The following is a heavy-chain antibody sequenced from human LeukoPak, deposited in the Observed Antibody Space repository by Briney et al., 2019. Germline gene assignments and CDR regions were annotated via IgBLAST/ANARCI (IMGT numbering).Heavy chain of an antibody. CDR3: AKVMPPGRIRFYSYYMDV. V-gene: IGHV3-48*01. CDR2: IGTSSTTI. J-gene: IGHJ6*03. Sequence: GGSLRLSCAASGFTFSSYTMNWVRQPPGKGLEWVSNIGTSSTTIYYADSVKGRFTISRDNAKNTLSLQMNGLRVEDTAVYYCAKVMPPGRIRFYSYYMDVWGKGTTVTVS. CDR1: GFTFSSYT. D-gene: IGHD2-15*01.